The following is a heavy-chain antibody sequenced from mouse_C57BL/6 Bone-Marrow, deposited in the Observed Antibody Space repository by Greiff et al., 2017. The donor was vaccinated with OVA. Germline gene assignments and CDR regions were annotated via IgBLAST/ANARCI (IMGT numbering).Heavy chain of an antibody. CDR3: ARGVLYYYGSSPLDY. J-gene: IGHJ2*01. D-gene: IGHD1-1*01. CDR1: GFTFSSYA. Sequence: EVMLVESGGGLVKPGGSLKLSCAASGFTFSSYAMSWVRQTPEKRLEWVATISDGGSYTYYPDNVKGRFIISRDNAKNNLYLQMSQLKSEDTAMYYCARGVLYYYGSSPLDYWGQGTTLTVSS. CDR2: ISDGGSYT. V-gene: IGHV5-4*03.